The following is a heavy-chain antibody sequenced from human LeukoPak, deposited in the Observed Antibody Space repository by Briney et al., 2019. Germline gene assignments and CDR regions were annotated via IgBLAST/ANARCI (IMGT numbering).Heavy chain of an antibody. CDR2: INPHSGGT. CDR1: GYTFTGDY. Sequence: ASVKVSCKASGYTFTGDYLHWVRQAPGQGLEWMGWINPHSGGTNYAQKFQGRVTMTRDTSISTAYMELSRLRSDDTAVYYCARARIVVVPAAIGYYWGQGTLVTVSS. J-gene: IGHJ4*02. D-gene: IGHD2-2*02. CDR3: ARARIVVVPAAIGYY. V-gene: IGHV1-2*02.